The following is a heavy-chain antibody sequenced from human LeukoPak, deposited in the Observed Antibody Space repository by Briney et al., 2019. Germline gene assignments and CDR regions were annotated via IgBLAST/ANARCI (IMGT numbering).Heavy chain of an antibody. V-gene: IGHV4-34*01. D-gene: IGHD5-18*01. J-gene: IGHJ4*02. Sequence: PSETLSLTCAVYGGSFSDYYWNWIRQPPGKGLGWIGEINHFGSTNYNPSLKSRVTISGDTSKKQFSLKVNSVTAADTAVYYCARGYRTHQTFYSSHYFDYWAQGTLVTVSS. CDR1: GGSFSDYY. CDR2: INHFGST. CDR3: ARGYRTHQTFYSSHYFDY.